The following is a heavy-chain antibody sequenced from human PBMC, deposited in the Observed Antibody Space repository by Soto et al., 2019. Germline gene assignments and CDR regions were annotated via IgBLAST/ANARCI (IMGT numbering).Heavy chain of an antibody. CDR2: INSNTGGT. CDR3: AREKLVTGTHHFDY. V-gene: IGHV1-2*02. Sequence: ASVKVSCKASGYTFKDYFLHWVRQAPGQGLEWMGWINSNTGGTNYAQKFQGRVTMTRDTPISTAYVELSRLTSDDTAVYHCAREKLVTGTHHFDYWGQGTLVTVS. D-gene: IGHD1-7*01. J-gene: IGHJ4*02. CDR1: GYTFKDYF.